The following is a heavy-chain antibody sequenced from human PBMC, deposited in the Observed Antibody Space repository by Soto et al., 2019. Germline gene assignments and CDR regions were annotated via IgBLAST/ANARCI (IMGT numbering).Heavy chain of an antibody. J-gene: IGHJ5*02. CDR2: INAANGDT. CDR3: VRRHVSATGIDWFDP. V-gene: IGHV1-3*01. Sequence: GASVKVSCKASGYTFTSYCIHWVRQAPGQRLEWMGWINAANGDTKYSPKFQGRVTITRDTSASTAYMELSSLRSEDTAVYYCVRRHVSATGIDWFDPWGQGTLVTVS. CDR1: GYTFTSYC. D-gene: IGHD6-13*01.